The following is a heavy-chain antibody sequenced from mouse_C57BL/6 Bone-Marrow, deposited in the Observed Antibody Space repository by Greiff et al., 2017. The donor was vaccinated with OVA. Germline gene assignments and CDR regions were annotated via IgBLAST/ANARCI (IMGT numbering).Heavy chain of an antibody. CDR2: INPGSGGT. Sequence: VQRVESGAELVRPGTSVKVSCKASGYAFTNYLIEWVKQRPGQGLEWIGVINPGSGGTNYNEKFKGKATLTADKSSSTAYMQLSSLTSEDSAVYFCARDGSSYFDYWGQGTTLTVSS. CDR3: ARDGSSYFDY. D-gene: IGHD1-1*01. J-gene: IGHJ2*01. V-gene: IGHV1-54*01. CDR1: GYAFTNYL.